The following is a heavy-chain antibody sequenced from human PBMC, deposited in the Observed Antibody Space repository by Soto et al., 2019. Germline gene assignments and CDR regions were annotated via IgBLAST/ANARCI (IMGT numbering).Heavy chain of an antibody. J-gene: IGHJ4*02. CDR3: AKGAYDFWSGPSLD. D-gene: IGHD3-3*01. CDR2: ISYDGSNK. V-gene: IGHV3-30*18. CDR1: GFTFSSYG. Sequence: QVQLVESGGGVVQPGRSLRLSCAASGFTFSSYGMHWVRQAPGKGLEWVAVISYDGSNKYYADSVKGRFTISRDNSKNTLYLQMNSLRAEDTAVYYCAKGAYDFWSGPSLDWGQGTLVTVSS.